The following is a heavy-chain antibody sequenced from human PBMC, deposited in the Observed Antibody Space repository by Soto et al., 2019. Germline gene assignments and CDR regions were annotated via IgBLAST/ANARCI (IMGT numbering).Heavy chain of an antibody. J-gene: IGHJ4*02. CDR2: IYYSGRT. V-gene: IGHV4-39*01. CDR3: ARQEGGAAGDRPLEY. D-gene: IGHD6-13*01. Sequence: QLRLQESGPGLVKSSETLSLTCTVSSGSVRSSSYYWGWIRQPPGKGLEWIASIYYSGRTHNNPALKSRVTMSLDTYTNQFSLKMNSGTAADTAVYYCARQEGGAAGDRPLEYWGQGTLVTVSS. CDR1: SGSVRSSSYY.